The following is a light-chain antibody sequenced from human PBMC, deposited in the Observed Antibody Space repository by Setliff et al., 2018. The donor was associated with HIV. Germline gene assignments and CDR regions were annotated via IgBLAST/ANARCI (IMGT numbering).Light chain of an antibody. J-gene: IGLJ1*01. Sequence: QSALAQPASMSGSLGQSITVSCTGTSSDVGGFNFVSWYQQHPGKAPRLMIYDVTNRPSGVSNRFSGSKSGNTASLTISGLQAEDEADYYCTSYANSSTYIFGTGTKVTVL. V-gene: IGLV2-14*03. CDR1: SSDVGGFNF. CDR3: TSYANSSTYI. CDR2: DVT.